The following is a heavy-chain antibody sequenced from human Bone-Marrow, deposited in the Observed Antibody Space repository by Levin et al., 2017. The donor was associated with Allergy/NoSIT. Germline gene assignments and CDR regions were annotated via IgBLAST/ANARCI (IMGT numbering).Heavy chain of an antibody. V-gene: IGHV3-11*01. D-gene: IGHD1-1*01. Sequence: GGSLRLSCVASGFTFSDYDMTWIRQAPGKGLEWFSNISSSGDEKHYADSVQGRFTISRDNAEKSVYLQMDSLTVEDTALYYCAREAYMWPIDLWGQGRLVTVSS. CDR2: ISSSGDEK. CDR1: GFTFSDYD. J-gene: IGHJ5*02. CDR3: AREAYMWPIDL.